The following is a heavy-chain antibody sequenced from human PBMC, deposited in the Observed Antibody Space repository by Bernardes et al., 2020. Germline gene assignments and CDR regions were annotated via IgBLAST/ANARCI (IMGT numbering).Heavy chain of an antibody. J-gene: IGHJ5*02. CDR1: GYSFTSYW. CDR3: ARIVSMTTVTPNWFDP. CDR2: IYPGDSDT. Sequence: GESLKISCKGSGYSFTSYWIGWVRQMPGKGLEWMGIIYPGDSDTRYSPSFQGQVTISADKSISTAYLQWSSLKASDTAMYYCARIVSMTTVTPNWFDPWGQGTLVTVSS. D-gene: IGHD4-17*01. V-gene: IGHV5-51*01.